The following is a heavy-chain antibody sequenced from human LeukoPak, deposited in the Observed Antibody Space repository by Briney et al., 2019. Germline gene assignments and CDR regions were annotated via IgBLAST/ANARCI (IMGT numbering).Heavy chain of an antibody. V-gene: IGHV3-7*01. D-gene: IGHD3-22*01. CDR1: GFTFSSYW. CDR2: IKQDGSEK. CDR3: AIYYYDSSGFVLDY. J-gene: IGHJ4*02. Sequence: GGSLRLSCAASGFTFSSYWMSWVRQAPGKGLEWVANIKQDGSEKYYVDSVKGRFTISRDNAKNSLYLQMNSLRAEDTAVYYCAIYYYDSSGFVLDYWGQGTLVTVSS.